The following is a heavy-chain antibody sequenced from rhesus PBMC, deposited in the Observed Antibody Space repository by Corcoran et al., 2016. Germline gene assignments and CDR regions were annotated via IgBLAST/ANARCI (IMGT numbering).Heavy chain of an antibody. CDR3: VIDDYGRD. D-gene: IGHD4-29*01. CDR1: GFPFGDYA. Sequence: EAQLVESGGGLVQPGGSLRLSSAASGFPFGDYAMHWVRQAPEKGREGVTNNSNTGKTIDEGDVAKGRFTVSRDNAKNALSLQMNSLRAEDTAVYYCVIDDYGRDWGQGVLVSVSS. V-gene: IGHV3-7*01. J-gene: IGHJ4*01. CDR2: NSNTGKTI.